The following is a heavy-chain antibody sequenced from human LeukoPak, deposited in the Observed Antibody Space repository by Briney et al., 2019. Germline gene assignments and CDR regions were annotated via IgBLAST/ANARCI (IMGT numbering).Heavy chain of an antibody. CDR2: INWNSGRV. CDR3: SKAAGFEMESRLEY. D-gene: IGHD5-24*01. Sequence: GRSLRLSCAASGFTFENYAKHWVRQAPGKGLEWVSGINWNSGRVAYADSAKGRFTISRDNARNSLYLQMNSLRGDDTAFYYCSKAAGFEMESRLEYWGQGALVTVSS. V-gene: IGHV3-9*01. J-gene: IGHJ4*02. CDR1: GFTFENYA.